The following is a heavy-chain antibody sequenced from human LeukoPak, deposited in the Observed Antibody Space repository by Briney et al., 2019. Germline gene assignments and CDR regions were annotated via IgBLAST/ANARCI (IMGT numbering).Heavy chain of an antibody. V-gene: IGHV4-59*08. Sequence: SETLSLTCTASGGSISSYYWSWIRQPPGKGLEWIGYIYYSGTTSYNPSLKSRVTISVDTSKNQFSLKLSSVTAADTAVYYCVRLPLRSQFDHWGQGTPVTVSS. CDR1: GGSISSYY. CDR2: IYYSGTT. J-gene: IGHJ4*02. CDR3: VRLPLRSQFDH.